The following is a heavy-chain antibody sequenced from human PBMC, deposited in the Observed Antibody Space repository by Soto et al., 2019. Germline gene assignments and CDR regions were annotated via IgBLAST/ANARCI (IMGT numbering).Heavy chain of an antibody. Sequence: ASVKGSCRTSGHTYTVDYVRGGRPAPEQGPERMGEIGPESGATRYAQKFQGRVTMTRDTSITTVYMELKNLSPDDTAVYYCGRGRSGQIVVFYWGQGTPVTVS. J-gene: IGHJ4*02. CDR3: GRGRSGQIVVFY. V-gene: IGHV1-2*02. D-gene: IGHD1-26*01. CDR2: IGPESGAT. CDR1: GHTYTVDY.